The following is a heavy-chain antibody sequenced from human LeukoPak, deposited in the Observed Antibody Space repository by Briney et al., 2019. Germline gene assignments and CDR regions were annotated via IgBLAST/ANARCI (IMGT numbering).Heavy chain of an antibody. J-gene: IGHJ4*02. Sequence: GGSLRLSCAASGFTFSSYWMSWVRQAPGKGLEWVANIKQDGSEKYYADSVKGRFTISRDNAKNSLYLQMNSLRAEDTAVYYCARDSLRWLQSASHYFDYWGQGTLVTVSS. CDR3: ARDSLRWLQSASHYFDY. CDR2: IKQDGSEK. V-gene: IGHV3-7*01. CDR1: GFTFSSYW. D-gene: IGHD5-24*01.